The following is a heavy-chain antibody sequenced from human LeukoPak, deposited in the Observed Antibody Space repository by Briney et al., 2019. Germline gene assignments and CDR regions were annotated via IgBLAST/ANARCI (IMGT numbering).Heavy chain of an antibody. CDR2: INPNSGGT. Sequence: ASVKVSCKASGYTFTGYYLYWVRQAPGQGLEWMGWINPNSGGTNSAQKFQGRVTMTRDTSISTAYMELSRLTSDDTAVYYCAREAFTTVTSATDAFDIWGQGTMVTVSS. CDR1: GYTFTGYY. J-gene: IGHJ3*02. CDR3: AREAFTTVTSATDAFDI. V-gene: IGHV1-2*02. D-gene: IGHD4-17*01.